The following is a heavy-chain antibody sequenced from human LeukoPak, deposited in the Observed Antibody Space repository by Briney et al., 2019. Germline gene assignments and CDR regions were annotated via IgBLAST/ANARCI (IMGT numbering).Heavy chain of an antibody. CDR1: GFTFSSYA. J-gene: IGHJ6*02. V-gene: IGHV3-23*01. Sequence: PGGSLRLSCAASGFTFSSYAMSWVRQAPGKGLEWVSAISYGGDNTYYADSVKGRFTISRDNSKNTLHMQMNSLRAEDTAVYYCARDRHSSGWYLHYYYGMDVWGQGTTVTVSS. D-gene: IGHD6-19*01. CDR2: ISYGGDNT. CDR3: ARDRHSSGWYLHYYYGMDV.